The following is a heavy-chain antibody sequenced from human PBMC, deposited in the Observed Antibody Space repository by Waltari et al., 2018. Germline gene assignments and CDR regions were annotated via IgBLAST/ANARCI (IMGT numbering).Heavy chain of an antibody. Sequence: EVQLVESGGGLIQPGGSLRLSCAASGFTVSSNYMSWVRQAPGQGLEWVSVIYSGGSTYYADSVKGRFTITRDNAKNTLYLQMNSLRAEDTAVYYCARVLGYCSSTSCSHFDYWGQGTLVTVSS. D-gene: IGHD2-2*01. CDR2: IYSGGST. CDR1: GFTVSSNY. CDR3: ARVLGYCSSTSCSHFDY. J-gene: IGHJ4*02. V-gene: IGHV3-53*01.